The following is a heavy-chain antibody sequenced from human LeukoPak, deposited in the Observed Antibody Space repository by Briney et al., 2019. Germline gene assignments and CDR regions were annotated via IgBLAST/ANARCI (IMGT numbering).Heavy chain of an antibody. Sequence: SETLSLTCAVYGGSFSGYYWSWIRQPPGKGLEWIGEINHSGSTNYNPSLKSRVTISVDTSKNQFSLKLSSVTAADTAVYYCAGWTGWGGLAYWGQGTLVTVSS. CDR3: AGWTGWGGLAY. V-gene: IGHV4-34*01. CDR2: INHSGST. CDR1: GGSFSGYY. D-gene: IGHD3-16*01. J-gene: IGHJ4*02.